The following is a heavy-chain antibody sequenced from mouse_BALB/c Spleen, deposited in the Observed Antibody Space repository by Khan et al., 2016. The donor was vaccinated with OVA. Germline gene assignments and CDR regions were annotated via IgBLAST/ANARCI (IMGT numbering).Heavy chain of an antibody. J-gene: IGHJ1*01. CDR2: ISSGSSTI. Sequence: EVELVESGGGLVQPGGSRKLSCAASGFTFSSFGIHWVRQAPKKGLEWVAYISSGSSTIYYVDTVKGRFTISRDIPKNTLFLQMTSLRSEDTAMYYCARAGGNFHWYFDVWGAGTSVNVSS. CDR3: ARAGGNFHWYFDV. CDR1: GFTFSSFG. D-gene: IGHD2-1*01. V-gene: IGHV5-17*02.